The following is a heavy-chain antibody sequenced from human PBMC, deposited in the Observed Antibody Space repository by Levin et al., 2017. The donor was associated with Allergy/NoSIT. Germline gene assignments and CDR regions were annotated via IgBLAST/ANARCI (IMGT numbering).Heavy chain of an antibody. CDR3: SAPWMY. J-gene: IGHJ4*02. CDR2: IKSKGDGGTA. D-gene: IGHD2-2*03. CDR1: GLNFTDAW. Sequence: GGSLRLSCAASGLNFTDAWMSWVRQAPGKGLEWVGRIKSKGDGGTADYAATVKDRFTITRDDSKRTLYLQMNSLKIEDTAVYYCSAPWMYWGQGTLVTVSS. V-gene: IGHV3-15*01.